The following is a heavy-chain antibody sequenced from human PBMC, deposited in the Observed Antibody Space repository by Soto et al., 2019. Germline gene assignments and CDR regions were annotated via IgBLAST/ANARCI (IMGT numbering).Heavy chain of an antibody. CDR2: INHSGST. CDR1: GGSFSDYY. V-gene: IGHV4-34*01. CDR3: ARWGNNLDP. D-gene: IGHD3-16*01. J-gene: IGHJ5*02. Sequence: QVQLQQWGAGLLKPSETLSLTCAVYGGSFSDYYWSWIRQPPGKGLEWIGEINHSGSTNYNPSLKSRDTISVDTSKNQFSLKLSSVTAADTAVYYCARWGNNLDPWGQGTLVTVSS.